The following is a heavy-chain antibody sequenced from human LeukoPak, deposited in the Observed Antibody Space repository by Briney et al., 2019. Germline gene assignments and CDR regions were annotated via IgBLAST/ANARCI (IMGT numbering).Heavy chain of an antibody. D-gene: IGHD1-26*01. CDR1: GGSISSYY. J-gene: IGHJ4*02. V-gene: IGHV4-59*08. CDR3: ATQARIVGATGYFDY. CDR2: IYYSGST. Sequence: SETLSLTCTVSGGSISSYYWSWIRQPPGKGLEWIGYIYYSGSTNYNPSLKSRVTISLDTSKNQFSLKLSSVTAADTAVYYCATQARIVGATGYFDYWGQGTLVTVSS.